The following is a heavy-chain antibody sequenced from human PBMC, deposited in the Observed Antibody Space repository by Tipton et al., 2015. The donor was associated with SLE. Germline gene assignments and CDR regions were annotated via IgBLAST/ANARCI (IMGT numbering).Heavy chain of an antibody. CDR3: AKDPRRYSSSWYFDY. CDR2: IWSDGSNK. J-gene: IGHJ4*02. Sequence: RSLRLSCAASGFTFSSYGMHWVRQAPGKGLEWVAVIWSDGSNKYYADSVKGRFTISRDNSKNTLYLQMNSLRAEDTAVYYCAKDPRRYSSSWYFDYWGQGTLVTVSS. D-gene: IGHD6-13*01. V-gene: IGHV3-30*18. CDR1: GFTFSSYG.